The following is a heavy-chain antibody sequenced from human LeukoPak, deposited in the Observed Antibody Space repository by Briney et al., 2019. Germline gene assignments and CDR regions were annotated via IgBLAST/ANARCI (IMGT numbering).Heavy chain of an antibody. CDR1: EFTVTNNY. V-gene: IGHV3-66*01. CDR3: ARGTGRVPYYSSMDV. J-gene: IGHJ6*02. Sequence: PGGSLRLSCAASEFTVTNNYMSWVRQAPGKGLEWVSGIYSGGSTFHAASVKGRFTISRDTSKNTVYLLMNSLRAEDTATYYCARGTGRVPYYSSMDVWGQGTTVTVSS. CDR2: IYSGGST. D-gene: IGHD1-26*01.